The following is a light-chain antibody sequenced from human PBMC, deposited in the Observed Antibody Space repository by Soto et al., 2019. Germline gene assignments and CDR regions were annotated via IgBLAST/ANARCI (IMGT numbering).Light chain of an antibody. CDR1: QTISSW. CDR2: KAS. CDR3: QRYNSYSEA. Sequence: DIKMTQSPSTLSGSVGDRVTITCRASQTISSWLAWYQQKPGKAPKLLIYKASTLKSGVPSRFSGSGSGTEFTLTISSLQPDEFATYYCQRYNSYSEAFGQGTKVELK. V-gene: IGKV1-5*03. J-gene: IGKJ1*01.